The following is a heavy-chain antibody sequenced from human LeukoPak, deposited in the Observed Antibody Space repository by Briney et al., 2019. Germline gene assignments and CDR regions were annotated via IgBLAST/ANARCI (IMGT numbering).Heavy chain of an antibody. J-gene: IGHJ5*02. CDR2: ISSNGSSI. CDR3: ARVPGYDFWSGYTNNWFDP. Sequence: GGSLRLSCAASGFTFNSYSLNWARQSPGKGLEGIAHISSNGSSIYYADSVNGRFTISRDNAKNSLYLQMNSLRVEDTAVYYCARVPGYDFWSGYTNNWFDPWGQGTLVTVSS. CDR1: GFTFNSYS. V-gene: IGHV3-48*01. D-gene: IGHD3-3*01.